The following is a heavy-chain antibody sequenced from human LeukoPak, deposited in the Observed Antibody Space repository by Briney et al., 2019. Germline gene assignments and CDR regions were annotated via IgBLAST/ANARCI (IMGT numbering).Heavy chain of an antibody. CDR2: IDHSGST. Sequence: SETLSLTCTVSGYSISSDYYWGWIRQPPGKGLEWIGSIDHSGSTYYNASLKSRVTISIDTSKNHFSLKLNSVTAADTAVFYCARVLPITPYFDYWGQGTLVTVSS. D-gene: IGHD1-20*01. CDR3: ARVLPITPYFDY. CDR1: GYSISSDYY. V-gene: IGHV4-38-2*02. J-gene: IGHJ4*02.